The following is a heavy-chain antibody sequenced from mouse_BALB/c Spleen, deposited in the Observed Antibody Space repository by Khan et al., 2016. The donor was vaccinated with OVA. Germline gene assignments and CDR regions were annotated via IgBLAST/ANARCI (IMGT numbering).Heavy chain of an antibody. CDR1: GYSFTSYY. Sequence: VQLQQSGPELMKPGASVKISCKASGYSFTSYYIHWVKQSHGKSLEWIGYIDPFNGGTSYNPKFKGKATLTVDKSSSTAYMHLSSLTSDDSAVYSRARHGYVAWFAYWGQGTLVTVSA. CDR2: IDPFNGGT. V-gene: IGHV1S135*01. CDR3: ARHGYVAWFAY. J-gene: IGHJ3*01. D-gene: IGHD2-2*01.